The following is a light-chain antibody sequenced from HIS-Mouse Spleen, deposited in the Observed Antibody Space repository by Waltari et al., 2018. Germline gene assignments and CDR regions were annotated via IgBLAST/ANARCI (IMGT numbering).Light chain of an antibody. CDR3: QQYNNWPPWT. CDR2: GAS. Sequence: EIVMTQSPATLSVSPGERATLSCRASQGVSSNLAWYQQKPGKAPRLLFYGASTRATGIPARFSGSESGTEFTLTISSMQSEDFAVYYCQQYNNWPPWTFGQGTKVEIK. V-gene: IGKV3-15*01. CDR1: QGVSSN. J-gene: IGKJ1*01.